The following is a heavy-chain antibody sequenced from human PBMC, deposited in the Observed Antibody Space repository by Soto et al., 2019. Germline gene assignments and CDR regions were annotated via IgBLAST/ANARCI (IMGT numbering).Heavy chain of an antibody. J-gene: IGHJ4*02. V-gene: IGHV3-30*18. Sequence: QVQLVESGGGVVQPGRSLRLSCAASGFTFSSYGMHWVRQAPGKGLEWVAVISYDGSNKYYADSVKGRFTISRDNSKNTPYLQMNSLRAEDTAVYYCAKDQEWYLYYFDYWGQGTLVTVSS. CDR1: GFTFSSYG. CDR3: AKDQEWYLYYFDY. CDR2: ISYDGSNK. D-gene: IGHD3-3*01.